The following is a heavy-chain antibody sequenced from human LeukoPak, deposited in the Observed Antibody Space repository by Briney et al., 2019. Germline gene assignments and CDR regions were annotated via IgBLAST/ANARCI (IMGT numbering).Heavy chain of an antibody. CDR3: AKITMAWAKAFDI. Sequence: PGGSLRLSCAASGFTFSNYAMSWVRQAPGKGLEWVSAISVSGTSTYYADSVKGRFTISRDNSKNTLYLQMSSLRAEDTAVYYCAKITMAWAKAFDIWGQGTMVTVSS. CDR1: GFTFSNYA. J-gene: IGHJ3*02. CDR2: ISVSGTST. V-gene: IGHV3-23*01. D-gene: IGHD3-10*01.